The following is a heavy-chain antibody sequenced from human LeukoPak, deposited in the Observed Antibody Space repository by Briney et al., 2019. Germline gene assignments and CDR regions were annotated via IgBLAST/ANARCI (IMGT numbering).Heavy chain of an antibody. Sequence: GGSLRLSCAASGFTFNNFAMSWVRQAPGKGLEWVSVISGSGDNTNYADSVKGRFTISRDNSKNTLYLQMNSLRAEDTAVYYCAKDPDDYGDYYYYGMDVWGQGTTVTVSS. J-gene: IGHJ6*02. V-gene: IGHV3-23*01. CDR1: GFTFNNFA. CDR2: ISGSGDNT. D-gene: IGHD4-17*01. CDR3: AKDPDDYGDYYYYGMDV.